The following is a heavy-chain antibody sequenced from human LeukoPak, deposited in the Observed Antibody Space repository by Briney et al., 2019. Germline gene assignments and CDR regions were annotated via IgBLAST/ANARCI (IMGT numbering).Heavy chain of an antibody. CDR1: GGSISSGGYS. Sequence: SETLSLTCAVSGGSISSGGYSWSWIRQPPGKGLEWIGYIYYSGSTYYNPSLKSRVTISVDTSKNQFSLKPSSVTAADTAVYYCARHWSNGPHNVWSKGTTVTISS. CDR3: ARHWSNGPHNV. V-gene: IGHV4-30-4*07. J-gene: IGHJ6*04. D-gene: IGHD3-3*01. CDR2: IYYSGST.